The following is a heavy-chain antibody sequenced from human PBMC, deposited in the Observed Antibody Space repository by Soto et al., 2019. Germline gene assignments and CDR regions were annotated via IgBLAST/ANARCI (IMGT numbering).Heavy chain of an antibody. V-gene: IGHV3-23*01. D-gene: IGHD6-13*01. CDR2: ISDNGGTT. CDR3: AKVPQQLIVYFDY. J-gene: IGHJ4*02. Sequence: PGGSLRLSCAASEFTFSNYAMSWVRQAPGKGLEWVSSISDNGGTTYYADSVKGWFTISRDNSKNTLYLQMNSLRAEDTAVYYCAKVPQQLIVYFDYWGKGTQVTVFS. CDR1: EFTFSNYA.